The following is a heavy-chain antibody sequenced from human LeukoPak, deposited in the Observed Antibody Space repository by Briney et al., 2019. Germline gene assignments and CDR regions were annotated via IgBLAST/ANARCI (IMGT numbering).Heavy chain of an antibody. CDR1: GGTFSSYA. CDR2: IIPILGIA. V-gene: IGHV1-69*04. CDR3: ARGGDCSSTSCYKYYYYYGMDV. Sequence: GASVKVSCKASGGTFSSYAISWVRQAPGQGLEWMGRIIPILGIANYAQKFQGRVTMTRNTSISTAYMELSSLRSEDTAVYYCARGGDCSSTSCYKYYYYYGMDVWGQGTTVTVSS. D-gene: IGHD2-2*02. J-gene: IGHJ6*02.